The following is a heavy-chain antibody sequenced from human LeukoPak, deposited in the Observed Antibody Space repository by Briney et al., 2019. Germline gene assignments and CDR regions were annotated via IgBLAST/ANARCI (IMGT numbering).Heavy chain of an antibody. D-gene: IGHD1-26*01. Sequence: PGGSLRLSCAASGVIFSNYWMHWVRQTPGKGLVWVSRINRDGSSTSYADSVKGRFTISRDNSKNTLYLQMNSLRAEDTAVYYCAKDPGSQKWGYFDYWGQGTLVTVSS. V-gene: IGHV3-74*01. CDR2: INRDGSST. J-gene: IGHJ4*02. CDR3: AKDPGSQKWGYFDY. CDR1: GVIFSNYW.